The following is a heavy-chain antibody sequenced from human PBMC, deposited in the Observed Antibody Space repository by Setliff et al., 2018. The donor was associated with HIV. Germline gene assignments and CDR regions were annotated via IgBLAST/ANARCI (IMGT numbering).Heavy chain of an antibody. CDR1: GFTVSTNY. D-gene: IGHD2-15*01. J-gene: IGHJ6*03. V-gene: IGHV3-66*01. CDR3: ARAGVVEGYYYYYYMDV. CDR2: IYTGGST. Sequence: GGSLRLSCAASGFTVSTNYMSWVRQAPGKGLEWVSIIYTGGSTYYADSVKGRFTISRDDAEKSVYLQMNSLRAEDTAVYYCARAGVVEGYYYYYYMDVWGKGTTVTVSS.